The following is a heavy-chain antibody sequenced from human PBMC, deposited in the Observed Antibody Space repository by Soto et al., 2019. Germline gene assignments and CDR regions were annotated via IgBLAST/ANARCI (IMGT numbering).Heavy chain of an antibody. CDR2: ISSSSSYI. CDR3: VRDVRYCSGGSCYCYDCFDY. Sequence: GGSLRLSCAASGFTFSSYSMNWVRQAPGKGLEWVSSISSSSSYIYYADSVNGRFTISRDNAKNSLYLQMNSLRAEDTAVYYCVRDVRYCSGGSCYCYDCFDYWGQGTLVTVSS. V-gene: IGHV3-21*01. D-gene: IGHD2-15*01. CDR1: GFTFSSYS. J-gene: IGHJ4*02.